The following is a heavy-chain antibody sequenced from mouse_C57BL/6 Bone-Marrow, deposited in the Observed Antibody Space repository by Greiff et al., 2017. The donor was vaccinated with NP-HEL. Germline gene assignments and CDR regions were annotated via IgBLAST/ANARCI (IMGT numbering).Heavy chain of an antibody. D-gene: IGHD1-1*01. V-gene: IGHV2-9-1*01. CDR2: IWTGGGT. CDR1: GFSLTSYA. CDR3: ARNFYYYGSGGYFDY. Sequence: VKLMESGPGLVAPSQSLSITCTVSGFSLTSYAISWVRQPPGKGLEWLGVIWTGGGTNYNSALKSRLSISKDNSKSQVFLKMNSLQTDDTARDYCARNFYYYGSGGYFDYWGQGTTLTVSS. J-gene: IGHJ2*01.